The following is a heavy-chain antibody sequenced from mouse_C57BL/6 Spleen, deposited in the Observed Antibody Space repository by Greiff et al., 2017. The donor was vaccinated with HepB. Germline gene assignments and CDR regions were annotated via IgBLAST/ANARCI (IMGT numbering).Heavy chain of an antibody. CDR1: GYAFSSSW. V-gene: IGHV1-82*01. J-gene: IGHJ4*01. CDR3: ARGQDSNYVYYAMDY. Sequence: QVQLQQSGPELVKPGASVKISCKASGYAFSSSWMNWVKQRPGKGLEWIGRIYPGDGDTNYNGKFKGKATLTADKSSSTAYMQLSSLTSEDSAVYFCARGQDSNYVYYAMDYWGQGTSVTVSS. D-gene: IGHD2-5*01. CDR2: IYPGDGDT.